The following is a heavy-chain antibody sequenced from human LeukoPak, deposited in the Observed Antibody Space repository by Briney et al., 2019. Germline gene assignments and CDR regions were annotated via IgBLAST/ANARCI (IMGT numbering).Heavy chain of an antibody. Sequence: GGSLRLSCAASGFTFSSYGMHWVRQAPGKGLEWVAVISYDGSNKYYADFVKGRFTISRDNSKNTLYLQMNSLSAEDTAVYYCAKRDESEDYYGMDVWGQGTTVTVSS. CDR1: GFTFSSYG. V-gene: IGHV3-30*18. CDR3: AKRDESEDYYGMDV. J-gene: IGHJ6*02. CDR2: ISYDGSNK.